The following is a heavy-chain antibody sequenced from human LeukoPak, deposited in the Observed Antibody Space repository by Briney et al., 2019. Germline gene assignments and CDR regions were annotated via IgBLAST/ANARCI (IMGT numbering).Heavy chain of an antibody. J-gene: IGHJ3*02. CDR3: AKVGGSSMRRAFDI. V-gene: IGHV3-23*01. CDR1: GFTFSGYG. CDR2: ISGSGGST. Sequence: GGSLRLSCAASGFTFSGYGMSWVRQAPGKGLEWVSTISGSGGSTYYADSVKGRFTISRDNSKNTLYLQMNSLRAEDTAVYYCAKVGGSSMRRAFDIWGQGTMVTVSS. D-gene: IGHD1-26*01.